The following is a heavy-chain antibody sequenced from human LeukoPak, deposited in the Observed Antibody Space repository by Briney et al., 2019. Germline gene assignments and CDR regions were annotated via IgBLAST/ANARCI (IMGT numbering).Heavy chain of an antibody. CDR3: ARDSIWGSGTYGFDY. D-gene: IGHD1-26*01. CDR1: GYTFTSYL. J-gene: IGHJ4*02. V-gene: IGHV1-3*01. CDR2: VNVGNDNT. Sequence: ASVKVSCKASGYTFTSYLIHWVRQAPGQRLEWMGWVNVGNDNTKYSQNFQGRVTITRDTSASTAYMELSSLRSEDTAVYYCARDSIWGSGTYGFDYWGQGALVTVSS.